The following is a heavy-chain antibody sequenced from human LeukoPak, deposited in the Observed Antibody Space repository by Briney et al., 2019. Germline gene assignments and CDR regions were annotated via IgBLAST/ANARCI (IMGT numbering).Heavy chain of an antibody. CDR1: GGTFSSYA. Sequence: SVKVSCKASGGTFSSYAISWVRQAPGQGLEWMGGIIPIFGTANYAQKFQGRVTITADESTSTAYMELSSLRSEDTAVYYCASSGYSYGITGYYYYGMDVWGQGTTVTVSS. D-gene: IGHD5-18*01. CDR3: ASSGYSYGITGYYYYGMDV. V-gene: IGHV1-69*13. J-gene: IGHJ6*02. CDR2: IIPIFGTA.